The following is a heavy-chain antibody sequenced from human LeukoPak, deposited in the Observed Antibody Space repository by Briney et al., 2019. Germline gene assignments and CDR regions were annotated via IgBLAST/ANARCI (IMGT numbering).Heavy chain of an antibody. V-gene: IGHV4-39*07. CDR3: ARVRYSSGWYRRGYYYYMDV. CDR2: IYYSGRT. J-gene: IGHJ6*03. D-gene: IGHD6-19*01. Sequence: PSETLSLTCTVSGGSISSSSYYWGWIRQPPGKGLEWIGSIYYSGRTYYNPSLKSRVTISVDTSKNQFSLKLSSVTAADTAVYYCARVRYSSGWYRRGYYYYMDVWGKGTTVTVSS. CDR1: GGSISSSSYY.